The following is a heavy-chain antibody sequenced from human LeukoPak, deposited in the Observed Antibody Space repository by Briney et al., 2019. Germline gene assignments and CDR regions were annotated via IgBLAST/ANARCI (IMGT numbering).Heavy chain of an antibody. CDR3: ARGEQRSRVPAAHFDY. J-gene: IGHJ4*02. V-gene: IGHV4-30-2*01. CDR2: IYHSGST. Sequence: SETLSLTCAVSGGSISSGGYSWSWIRQPPGKGLEWIGYIYHSGSTYYNPSLKSRVTISVDRSKNQFSLKLSSVTAADTAVYYCARGEQRSRVPAAHFDYWGQGTLVTVS. D-gene: IGHD2-2*01. CDR1: GGSISSGGYS.